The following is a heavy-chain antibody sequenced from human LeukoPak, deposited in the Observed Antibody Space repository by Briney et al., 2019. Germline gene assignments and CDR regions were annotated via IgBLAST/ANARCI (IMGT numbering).Heavy chain of an antibody. J-gene: IGHJ4*02. D-gene: IGHD3-9*01. Sequence: GGSLRLSCAASGFTFSSYWMSWVRQAPGKGLEWVANIKQDGSEKYYVDSVKGRFTISRDNAKNSLYLQMNSLRAEDMALYYCAKALGYDILAPFDYWGQGTLVTVSS. CDR1: GFTFSSYW. CDR2: IKQDGSEK. V-gene: IGHV3-7*03. CDR3: AKALGYDILAPFDY.